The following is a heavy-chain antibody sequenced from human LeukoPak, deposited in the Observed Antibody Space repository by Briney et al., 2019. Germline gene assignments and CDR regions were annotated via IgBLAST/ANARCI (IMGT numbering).Heavy chain of an antibody. Sequence: GGSLRLSCAASGFSFSRYWMNWVRHAPGKGHEWVANIKGDGNEKNYVDSVKGRFSISRDNARNSLYLQMDSLRAEDTAVYYCAKEGAYPIITYDSWGQGALVTVSS. V-gene: IGHV3-7*01. J-gene: IGHJ5*01. CDR3: AKEGAYPIITYDS. D-gene: IGHD3-10*01. CDR2: IKGDGNEK. CDR1: GFSFSRYW.